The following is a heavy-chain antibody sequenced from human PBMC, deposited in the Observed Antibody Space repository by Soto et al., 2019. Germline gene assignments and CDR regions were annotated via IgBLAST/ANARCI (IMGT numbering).Heavy chain of an antibody. CDR3: AKVMRVLQPSVGSRKYMGFFAY. CDR2: ISYDGSNT. D-gene: IGHD2-8*01. J-gene: IGHJ4*01. Sequence: GKGLEWVAVISYDGSNTYYAASVKGRFTISRATSKNTLYLQMNSLRAEDTAIYYCAKVMRVLQPSVGSRKYMGFFAYWGHGTLVTVSS. V-gene: IGHV3-30*04.